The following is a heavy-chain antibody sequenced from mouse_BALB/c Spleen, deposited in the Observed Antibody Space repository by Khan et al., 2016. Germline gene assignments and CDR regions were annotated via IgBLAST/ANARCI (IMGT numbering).Heavy chain of an antibody. J-gene: IGHJ2*01. V-gene: IGHV3-5*02. Sequence: EVQLQESGPGLVKPSQTVSLTCTVTGISITTGNYRWSWIRQFPGNKLEWIGYIYYSGTITYNPSLTSRTTITRDTSTNQFFLEMNSLTAEDTATYYCARYGNYFDYWGQGTTLTVSS. CDR3: ARYGNYFDY. D-gene: IGHD2-10*02. CDR1: GISITTGNYR. CDR2: IYYSGTI.